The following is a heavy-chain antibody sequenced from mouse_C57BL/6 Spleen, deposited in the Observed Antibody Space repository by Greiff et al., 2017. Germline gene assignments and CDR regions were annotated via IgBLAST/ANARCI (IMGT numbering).Heavy chain of an antibody. J-gene: IGHJ2*01. Sequence: QVQLQQSGAELVRPGTSVKVSCKASGYAFTNYLIEWVKQRPGQGLEWIGVINPGSGGTNYNVKFKGKATLTADKSSSTAYMQLSSLTSEDSAVYFCARNWVYFDYWGQGTTLTVSS. V-gene: IGHV1-54*01. CDR1: GYAFTNYL. D-gene: IGHD4-1*01. CDR3: ARNWVYFDY. CDR2: INPGSGGT.